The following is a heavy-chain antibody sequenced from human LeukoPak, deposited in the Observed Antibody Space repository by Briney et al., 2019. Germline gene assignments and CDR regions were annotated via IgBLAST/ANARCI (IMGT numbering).Heavy chain of an antibody. D-gene: IGHD6-19*01. CDR2: TYYRSKWYY. V-gene: IGHV6-1*01. Sequence: SQTLSLTCAISGDSVSSNSVSWNWIRQSPSRGLEWLGRTYYRSKWYYDYALSVKSRITVNPDTSKNQFSLQLNSVTPEDTAVYYCARDRPNSSGWTPLDYWGQGTLVTVSS. J-gene: IGHJ4*02. CDR1: GDSVSSNSVS. CDR3: ARDRPNSSGWTPLDY.